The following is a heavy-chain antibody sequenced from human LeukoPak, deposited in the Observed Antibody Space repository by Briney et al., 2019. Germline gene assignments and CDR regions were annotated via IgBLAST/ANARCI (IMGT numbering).Heavy chain of an antibody. Sequence: GGSLRLSCAASGFTVSNNYMGWVRQAPAKGLEWVSVINTVGTTYYADSVRGRFTISRDNSKNTLYLQMNSLRAEDTAVYYCARADYRRPGYYGMDVWGQGTTVTVSS. CDR1: GFTVSNNY. J-gene: IGHJ6*02. D-gene: IGHD4-11*01. CDR3: ARADYRRPGYYGMDV. CDR2: INTVGTT. V-gene: IGHV3-66*01.